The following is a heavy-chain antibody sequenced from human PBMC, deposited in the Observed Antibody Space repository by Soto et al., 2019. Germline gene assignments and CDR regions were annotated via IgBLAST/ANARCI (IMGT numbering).Heavy chain of an antibody. J-gene: IGHJ6*01. CDR3: ATPFYGSGSYHYYYYYGMDV. Sequence: GESLKISCKGSGYSFTSYWISWVRQMPWKGLEWMGRIDPSDSYTNYSPSFQGHVTISADKSISTAYLQWSSLKASDTAMYYCATPFYGSGSYHYYYYYGMDVWGQGTTVTVSS. D-gene: IGHD3-10*01. V-gene: IGHV5-10-1*01. CDR1: GYSFTSYW. CDR2: IDPSDSYT.